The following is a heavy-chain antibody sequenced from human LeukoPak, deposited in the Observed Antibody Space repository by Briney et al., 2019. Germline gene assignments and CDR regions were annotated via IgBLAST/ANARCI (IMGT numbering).Heavy chain of an antibody. D-gene: IGHD2-15*01. V-gene: IGHV6-1*01. CDR2: TYYRSKWYN. Sequence: SQTLSLTCAISGDSVSSNSAAWNWIRQSPSRGLEWLGRTYYRSKWYNAYAVSVKSRITINPDTSKNQFSLQLNSVTPEDTAVYYCARDRCSGGSCQGYFQHWGQGTLVTVSS. J-gene: IGHJ1*01. CDR3: ARDRCSGGSCQGYFQH. CDR1: GDSVSSNSAA.